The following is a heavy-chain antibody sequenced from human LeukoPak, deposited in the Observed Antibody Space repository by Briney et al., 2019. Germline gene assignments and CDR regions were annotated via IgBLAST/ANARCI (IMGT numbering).Heavy chain of an antibody. J-gene: IGHJ4*02. Sequence: PGGSLRLSCAASGFTFSSYGMSWVRQAPGKGLEWVSAISGSGGSTYYADSVKGRFTISRDNSKNTLYLQMNSLRAEDTAVYYCAKNRGVVVTAITDYWGQGTLVTVSS. CDR1: GFTFSSYG. CDR3: AKNRGVVVTAITDY. V-gene: IGHV3-23*01. D-gene: IGHD2-21*02. CDR2: ISGSGGST.